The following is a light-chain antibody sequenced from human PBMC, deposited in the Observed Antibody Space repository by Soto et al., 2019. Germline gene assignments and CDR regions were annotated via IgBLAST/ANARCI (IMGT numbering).Light chain of an antibody. J-gene: IGKJ1*01. CDR1: QSVSSSY. CDR2: GAS. Sequence: EIVLTQSPGTLSLSPGERATLSCRASQSVSSSYLAWYQQKPGQAPRLLIYGASSRATGIPDRFSGSGSGTDFTLTISRLEPEDFAGYYCQQYGSSRTFGQRTKVEIK. CDR3: QQYGSSRT. V-gene: IGKV3-20*01.